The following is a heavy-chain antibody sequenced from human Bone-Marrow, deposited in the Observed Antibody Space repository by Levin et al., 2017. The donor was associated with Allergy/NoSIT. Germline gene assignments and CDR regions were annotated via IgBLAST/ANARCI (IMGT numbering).Heavy chain of an antibody. Sequence: ASVKVSCKASGGTFSIYAINWVQQAPGQGLEWVGAIIPIIGRATYTQNFQGRVTITADESTSTAYMELNSLKSEDTAVYFCARAKDYVYDSYRPRSPKYFLDYWGQGTLVTVSS. V-gene: IGHV1-69*13. J-gene: IGHJ4*02. D-gene: IGHD3-10*02. CDR1: GGTFSIYA. CDR2: IIPIIGRA. CDR3: ARAKDYVYDSYRPRSPKYFLDY.